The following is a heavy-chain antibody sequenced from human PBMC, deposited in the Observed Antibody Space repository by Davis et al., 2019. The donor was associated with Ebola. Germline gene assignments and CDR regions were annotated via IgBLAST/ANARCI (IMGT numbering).Heavy chain of an antibody. V-gene: IGHV1-24*01. D-gene: IGHD6-19*01. CDR3: VTGYSSGWYFDY. CDR2: FDPEDGET. CDR1: GYTLTELS. Sequence: ASVKVSCKVSGYTLTELSMHWVRQAPGKGLEWMGGFDPEDGETIYAQKFQGRVTMTEDTSTDTAYMELSSLRSEDTAVYYCVTGYSSGWYFDYWGQGTLVTVSS. J-gene: IGHJ4*02.